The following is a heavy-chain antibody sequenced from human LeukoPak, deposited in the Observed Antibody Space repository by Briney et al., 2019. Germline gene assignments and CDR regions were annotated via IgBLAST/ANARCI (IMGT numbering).Heavy chain of an antibody. CDR3: ARHGCSGGSCYSPLIDY. Sequence: SETLSLTCTVSGGSISSSSYYWGWIRQLPGKGLEWIGSIYYSGSTYYNPSLKSRVSISVDTSKNQFSLKLSSVTAADTAVYYCARHGCSGGSCYSPLIDYWGQGTLVTVSS. CDR2: IYYSGST. V-gene: IGHV4-39*01. J-gene: IGHJ4*02. D-gene: IGHD2-15*01. CDR1: GGSISSSSYY.